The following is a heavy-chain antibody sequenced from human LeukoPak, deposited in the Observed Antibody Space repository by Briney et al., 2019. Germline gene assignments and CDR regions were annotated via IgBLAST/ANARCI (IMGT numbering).Heavy chain of an antibody. Sequence: SETLSLTCTVSGGSISSSSYYWSWIRQPPGKGLEWIGEINHSGSTNYNPSLKSRVTISVDTSKNQFSLKLSSVTAADTAVYYCARGSKLRYYFDYWGQGTLVTVSS. V-gene: IGHV4-39*07. CDR1: GGSISSSSYY. CDR3: ARGSKLRYYFDY. J-gene: IGHJ4*02. D-gene: IGHD5-24*01. CDR2: INHSGST.